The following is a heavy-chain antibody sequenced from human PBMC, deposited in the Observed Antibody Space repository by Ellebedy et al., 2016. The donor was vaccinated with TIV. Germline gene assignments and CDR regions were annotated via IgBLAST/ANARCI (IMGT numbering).Heavy chain of an antibody. CDR2: IIPIFGTA. CDR3: ARAKLYGDPLRY. V-gene: IGHV1-69*13. D-gene: IGHD4-17*01. CDR1: GGTFSSYA. J-gene: IGHJ4*02. Sequence: SVKVSXKASGGTFSSYAISWVRQAPGQGLEWMGGIIPIFGTANYAQKFQGRVTITADESTSTAYMELSSLRSEDTAVYYCARAKLYGDPLRYWGQGTLVTVSS.